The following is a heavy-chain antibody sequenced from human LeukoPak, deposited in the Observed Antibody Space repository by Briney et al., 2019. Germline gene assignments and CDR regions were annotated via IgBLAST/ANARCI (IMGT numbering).Heavy chain of an antibody. V-gene: IGHV5-51*01. D-gene: IGHD2-15*01. CDR1: GYNFTSYL. CDR2: IYPGDSDT. J-gene: IGHJ6*02. Sequence: GESRKISCKGSGYNFTSYLIGWVRQLPVKGLEWMGIIYPGDSDTRYSPSFQGQVTISADKSISTAYLQWSSLKASDTAMYYCALIRIARWSMDVWGPGTTVAVSS. CDR3: ALIRIARWSMDV.